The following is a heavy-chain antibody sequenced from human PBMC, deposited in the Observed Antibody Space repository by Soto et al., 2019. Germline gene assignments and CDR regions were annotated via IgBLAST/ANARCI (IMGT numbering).Heavy chain of an antibody. Sequence: EVQLVESGGGLVQPGGSLRLSCAASGFIFSSHWMHWVRQAPGKGLVWVSHIGPDGSNIRDADSVQGRFTISRDNARNTLYLQMNSLRAEDTAVYYCARGGGIAVAAPPYFDYWGQGTLVTVSS. CDR3: ARGGGIAVAAPPYFDY. J-gene: IGHJ4*02. D-gene: IGHD6-19*01. CDR2: IGPDGSNI. CDR1: GFIFSSHW. V-gene: IGHV3-74*01.